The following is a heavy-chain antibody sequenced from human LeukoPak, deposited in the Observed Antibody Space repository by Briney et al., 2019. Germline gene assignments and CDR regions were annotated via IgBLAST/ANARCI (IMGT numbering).Heavy chain of an antibody. Sequence: SAKVSCKASGGTFSSYAISWVRQAPGQGLEWMGGIIPIFGTANYAQKFQGRVTITADESTSTAYLELGSLRSEDTAVYYCARGGGIFGVLTTAHYYGMDVWGQGTTVTVSS. V-gene: IGHV1-69*13. CDR2: IIPIFGTA. D-gene: IGHD3-3*01. CDR3: ARGGGIFGVLTTAHYYGMDV. CDR1: GGTFSSYA. J-gene: IGHJ6*02.